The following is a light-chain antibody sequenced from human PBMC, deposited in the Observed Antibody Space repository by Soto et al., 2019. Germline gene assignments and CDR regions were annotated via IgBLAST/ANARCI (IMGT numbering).Light chain of an antibody. CDR3: QQYGSSPT. CDR2: GAS. J-gene: IGKJ3*01. V-gene: IGKV3-20*01. CDR1: QSVSSK. Sequence: EIVLTQSPDTVSLSPGEGATLSCRASQSVSSKLAWYQQKPGQAPRLLIYGASSRATGIPDRFSGSGSGTDFTLTISRLEPEDFAVYYCQQYGSSPTFGPGTKVDI.